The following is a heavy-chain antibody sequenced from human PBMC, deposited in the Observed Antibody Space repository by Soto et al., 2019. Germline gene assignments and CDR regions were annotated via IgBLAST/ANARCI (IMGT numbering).Heavy chain of an antibody. Sequence: VAVISYDSSNKYYANSVRGRFTISRDNSKDTLYLQMDTLRPEDTAMYYCVKSFSISGYSEFDHWGQGTLVTVSS. V-gene: IGHV3-30*18. J-gene: IGHJ4*02. CDR2: ISYDSSNK. CDR3: VKSFSISGYSEFDH. D-gene: IGHD2-21*01.